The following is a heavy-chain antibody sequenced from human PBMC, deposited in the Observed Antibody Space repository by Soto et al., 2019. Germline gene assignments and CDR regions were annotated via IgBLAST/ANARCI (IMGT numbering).Heavy chain of an antibody. J-gene: IGHJ4*02. Sequence: DVQLLESGGGLVQPEGSLRLSCAASGFTFSSYAMGWVRQGPGKGLEWVAVVSIGGSTHYADSVRGRFTISRDNSRNSLSLQMDSLTAEDTAVSFCEKRRGAGGHFDYWGQGALVTVSS. D-gene: IGHD2-15*01. CDR2: VSIGGST. CDR1: GFTFSSYA. V-gene: IGHV3-23*01. CDR3: EKRRGAGGHFDY.